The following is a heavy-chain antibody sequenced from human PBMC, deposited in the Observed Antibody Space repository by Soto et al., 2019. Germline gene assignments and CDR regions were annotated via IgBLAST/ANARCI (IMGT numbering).Heavy chain of an antibody. J-gene: IGHJ4*02. CDR3: SRGTYYPQSSGLHADY. D-gene: IGHD3-22*01. V-gene: IGHV3-30*03. Sequence: WGSLRLSCATSGFTFNDYAMYWVRQAPGQGLEWVAMISSDGHHQFYVDNLRGRFTVSRDNSKNTLFLQMNSLRPEDTAVYYCSRGTYYPQSSGLHADYWGPGTVVTVSS. CDR1: GFTFNDYA. CDR2: ISSDGHHQ.